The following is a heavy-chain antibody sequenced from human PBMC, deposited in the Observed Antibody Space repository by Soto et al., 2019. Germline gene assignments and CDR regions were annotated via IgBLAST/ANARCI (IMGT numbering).Heavy chain of an antibody. D-gene: IGHD3-10*01. V-gene: IGHV4-61*01. CDR1: GGSVSSGSYY. J-gene: IGHJ6*02. Sequence: SETLSLTCTVSGGSVSSGSYYWSWIRQPPGKGLEWIGYIYYSGSTNYNPSLKSRVTISVDTSKNQFSLKLSSVTAADTAVYNCARDCSSMVRGVMDYYYYYGMDVWGQGTTVTVSS. CDR3: ARDCSSMVRGVMDYYYYYGMDV. CDR2: IYYSGST.